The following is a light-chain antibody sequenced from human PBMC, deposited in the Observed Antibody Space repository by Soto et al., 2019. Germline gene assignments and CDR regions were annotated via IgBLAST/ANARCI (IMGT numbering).Light chain of an antibody. J-gene: IGLJ1*01. CDR1: SRDVCGYNY. Sequence: QSVLTQPASMSGSPGQSIPISCTGTSRDVCGYNYVSWYQQHPGKAPKLMIYDVSNRPSGVSNRYSGSKSCNTASLTISGLQAEDEADYYCCSYTTSNTRQIVFGTGTKVTVL. V-gene: IGLV2-14*01. CDR2: DVS. CDR3: CSYTTSNTRQIV.